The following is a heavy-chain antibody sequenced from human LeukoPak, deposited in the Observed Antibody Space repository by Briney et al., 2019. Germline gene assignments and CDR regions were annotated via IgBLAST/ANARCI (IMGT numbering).Heavy chain of an antibody. CDR1: GGSISSYY. CDR2: IYYSGST. D-gene: IGHD3-10*01. J-gene: IGHJ5*02. V-gene: IGHV4-59*01. CDR3: ARGGYYGSGNDFRFDP. Sequence: SETLSLTCTVSGGSISSYYWSWIRQPPGKGLEWIGYIYYSGSTNYKPSLKSRVTISVDTSKNQFSLKLSSVTAADTVVYCCARGGYYGSGNDFRFDPWGQGTLVTVSS.